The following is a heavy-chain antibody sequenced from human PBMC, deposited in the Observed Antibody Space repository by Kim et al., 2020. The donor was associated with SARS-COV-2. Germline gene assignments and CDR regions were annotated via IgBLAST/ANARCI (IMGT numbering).Heavy chain of an antibody. CDR3: ATGSGYSSTWGPFDY. Sequence: ASVKVSCKTSGYTFTGYYMHWVRQAPGQGLEWMGGMNPNSGATYYAQKFQGRVTMTRDTSIGTAYMDLSRLTSDDTAFYYCATGSGYSSTWGPFDYWGQGTLVTVSS. CDR1: GYTFTGYY. V-gene: IGHV1-2*02. D-gene: IGHD2-2*01. CDR2: MNPNSGAT. J-gene: IGHJ4*02.